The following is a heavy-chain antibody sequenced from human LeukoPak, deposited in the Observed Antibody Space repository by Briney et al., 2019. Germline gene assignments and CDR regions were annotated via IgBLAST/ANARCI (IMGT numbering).Heavy chain of an antibody. CDR2: INPSGGST. CDR1: GYTFTSYG. Sequence: GASVKVSCKASGYTFTSYGISWVRQAPGQGLEWMGIINPSGGSTSYAQKFQGRVTMTRDTSTSTVYMELSSLRSEDTAVYYCARDSSGSHYYDSSGYSYWGQGTLVAVSS. CDR3: ARDSSGSHYYDSSGYSY. D-gene: IGHD3-22*01. V-gene: IGHV1-46*01. J-gene: IGHJ4*02.